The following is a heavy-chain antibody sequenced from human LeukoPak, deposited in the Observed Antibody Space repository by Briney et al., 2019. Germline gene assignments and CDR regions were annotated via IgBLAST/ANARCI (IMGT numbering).Heavy chain of an antibody. CDR1: GYSISSTNW. Sequence: PSDTLSLTCAVSGYSISSTNWWGWIRQPLGKGLEWIGYIYYSGSIYYNPSLKSRVTMSVDTSKNQFSLKLSSVTAVDTAVYYCARSDSYYNYYMDVWGKGTTVTVSS. CDR3: ARSDSYYNYYMDV. J-gene: IGHJ6*03. V-gene: IGHV4-28*05. CDR2: IYYSGSI.